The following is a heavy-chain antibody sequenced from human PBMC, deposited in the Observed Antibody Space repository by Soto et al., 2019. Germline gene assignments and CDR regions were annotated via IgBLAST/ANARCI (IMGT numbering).Heavy chain of an antibody. CDR3: ARLDSTEFYFDY. J-gene: IGHJ4*02. D-gene: IGHD2-21*01. V-gene: IGHV3-11*06. CDR2: MSSTSGFT. Sequence: QVQLVESGGGLIKPGGSLRLSCAASGFSLSAYYMSWIRQAPGKGLEWLSYMSSTSGFTNYADSVKGRFTISRDNAENSLDLQMNSLGVEDTAVYYCARLDSTEFYFDYWGQGTLVTVSS. CDR1: GFSLSAYY.